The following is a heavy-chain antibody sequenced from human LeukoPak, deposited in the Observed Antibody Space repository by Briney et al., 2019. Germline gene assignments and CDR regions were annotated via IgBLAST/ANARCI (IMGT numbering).Heavy chain of an antibody. CDR1: GGTFSSYA. D-gene: IGHD2-21*02. CDR3: ARKGCTGDCFRFDP. CDR2: IIPIFGTA. V-gene: IGHV1-69*05. J-gene: IGHJ5*02. Sequence: SVKVSCKASGGTFSSYAISWVRQASGQGLEWMGGIIPIFGTANYAQKFQGRVTMTTDTSTSTAYMELSSLRSDDSAVYYCARKGCTGDCFRFDPWGQGTLVTVSS.